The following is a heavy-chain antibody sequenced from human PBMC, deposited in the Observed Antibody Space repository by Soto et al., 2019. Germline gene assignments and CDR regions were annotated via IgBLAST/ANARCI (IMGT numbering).Heavy chain of an antibody. V-gene: IGHV5-10-1*01. D-gene: IGHD5-18*01. CDR1: GYSFTSYW. J-gene: IGHJ6*02. Sequence: GESLKISCKGSGYSFTSYWISWVRQMPGKGLEWMGRIDPSDSYTNYSPSFQGHVTISADKSISTAYLQWSSLKASDTTMYYCARQTYYRYGSSGMDVWGQGTTVTVYS. CDR3: ARQTYYRYGSSGMDV. CDR2: IDPSDSYT.